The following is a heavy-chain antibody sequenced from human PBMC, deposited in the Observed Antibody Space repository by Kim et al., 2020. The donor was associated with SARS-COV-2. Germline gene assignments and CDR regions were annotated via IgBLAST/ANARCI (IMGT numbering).Heavy chain of an antibody. J-gene: IGHJ4*02. CDR2: INPSGGST. D-gene: IGHD3-10*01. Sequence: ASVKVSCKASGYTFTSYYMHWVRQAPGQGLEWMGIINPSGGSTSYAQKFQGRVTMTRDTSTSTVYMELSSLRSEDTAVYYCARDLVWFGEFAALDYWGQGTLVTVSS. V-gene: IGHV1-46*01. CDR1: GYTFTSYY. CDR3: ARDLVWFGEFAALDY.